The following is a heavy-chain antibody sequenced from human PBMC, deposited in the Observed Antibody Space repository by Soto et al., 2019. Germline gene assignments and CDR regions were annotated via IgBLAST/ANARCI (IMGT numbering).Heavy chain of an antibody. CDR3: ARDLTYYDFWSGYTRTWYYYGMDV. D-gene: IGHD3-3*01. CDR1: GFTFSSYA. J-gene: IGHJ6*02. V-gene: IGHV3-30-3*01. CDR2: ISYDGSNK. Sequence: PGGSLRLSCAASGFTFSSYAMHWVRQAPGKGLEWVAVISYDGSNKYYADSVKGRFTISRDNSKNTLYLQMNSLRAEDTAVYYCARDLTYYDFWSGYTRTWYYYGMDVWGQGTTVTVSS.